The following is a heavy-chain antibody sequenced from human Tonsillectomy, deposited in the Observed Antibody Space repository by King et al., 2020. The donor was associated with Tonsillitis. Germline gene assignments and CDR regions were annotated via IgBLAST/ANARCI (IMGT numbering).Heavy chain of an antibody. D-gene: IGHD1-26*01. CDR2: IYSGGST. Sequence: VQLVESGGGLIQPGGSLRLSSAASGFTVSSNYMTWVRQAPGKGLEWVSVIYSGGSTYYADSVKGRFTISRDNSKNTLYLQMNSLRAEETAVYYCARDLMGATAGFDYWGQGTLVTVSS. V-gene: IGHV3-53*01. CDR1: GFTVSSNY. CDR3: ARDLMGATAGFDY. J-gene: IGHJ4*02.